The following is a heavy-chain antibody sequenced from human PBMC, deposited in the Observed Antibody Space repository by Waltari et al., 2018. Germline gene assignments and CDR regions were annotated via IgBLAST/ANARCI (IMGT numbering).Heavy chain of an antibody. Sequence: QVQLQQWGAGLLKPSETLSLTCAVYGGSFSGYYWSWIRQPPGKGLEWIGEINHSGSTNYNPYLKSGVTISVDTSKNQFSLKRSSVTAADTAVYYWARFQKEPDSSGYVSDYWGQGTLVTVSS. D-gene: IGHD3-22*01. V-gene: IGHV4-34*01. CDR1: GGSFSGYY. CDR2: INHSGST. J-gene: IGHJ4*02. CDR3: ARFQKEPDSSGYVSDY.